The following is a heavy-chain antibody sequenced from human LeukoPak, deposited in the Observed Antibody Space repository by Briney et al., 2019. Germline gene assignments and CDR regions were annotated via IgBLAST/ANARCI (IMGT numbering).Heavy chain of an antibody. CDR3: SRGGKSDYDILTGYAGWFDP. D-gene: IGHD3-9*01. Sequence: ASVKVSCKASGDSFSSYALSWVRQATGQGLEWMGWMNPNRGNTGYAQKFQGRVTMTRNTSISTAYMELSSLTSEDTAVYYCSRGGKSDYDILTGYAGWFDPWGQGTLVTVSS. V-gene: IGHV1-8*01. CDR1: GDSFSSYA. CDR2: MNPNRGNT. J-gene: IGHJ5*02.